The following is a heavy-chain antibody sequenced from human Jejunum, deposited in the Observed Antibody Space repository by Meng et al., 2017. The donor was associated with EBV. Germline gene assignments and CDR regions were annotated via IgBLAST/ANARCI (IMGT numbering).Heavy chain of an antibody. CDR1: GFTLSTYL. J-gene: IGHJ4*02. V-gene: IGHV3-74*01. D-gene: IGHD3-10*01. CDR3: ATGQGDSRYYFDS. CDR2: ISSDGRSI. Sequence: EVKRVGPGGGLLKPGESLRLSCAASGFTLSTYLMHWVRQAPGKGLVWVSRISSDGRSITYADSVKGRFTISRDNAKNTLYLQMNSLRVEDTAVYYCATGQGDSRYYFDSWSQGTLVTVSS.